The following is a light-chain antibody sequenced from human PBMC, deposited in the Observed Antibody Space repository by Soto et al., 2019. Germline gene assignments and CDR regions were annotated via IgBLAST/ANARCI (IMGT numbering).Light chain of an antibody. CDR3: CSYAGSYTFV. J-gene: IGLJ1*01. CDR2: DVN. V-gene: IGLV2-11*01. CDR1: SSDVGGYNY. Sequence: QSALTQPRSVSESPGQSVTISCIGTSSDVGGYNYVSWYQQHPGKAPKLMIYDVNKRPSGVPERFSGSKSGNTASLTISGLQAEDEADYYCCSYAGSYTFVFGTGTKVTVL.